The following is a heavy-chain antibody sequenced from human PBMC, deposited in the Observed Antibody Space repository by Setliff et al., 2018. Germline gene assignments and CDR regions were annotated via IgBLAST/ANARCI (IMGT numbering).Heavy chain of an antibody. CDR2: IKQDGSEK. V-gene: IGHV3-7*01. CDR3: ARSYY. D-gene: IGHD3-10*01. Sequence: GGSLRLSCAASGFTFSSYWMSWVRQAPGKGLEWVANIKQDGSEKYYLDSVKGRFTISRDNAEKSLWLHMNNLRVDDTAIYYCARSYYWGQGALVTVSS. CDR1: GFTFSSYW. J-gene: IGHJ4*02.